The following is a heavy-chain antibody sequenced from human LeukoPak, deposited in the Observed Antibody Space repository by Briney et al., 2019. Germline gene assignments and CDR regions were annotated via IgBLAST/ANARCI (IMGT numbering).Heavy chain of an antibody. CDR3: ARGLLGYCSDGTCYVDY. CDR1: GFTFSSYG. D-gene: IGHD2-15*01. CDR2: IWYDGTNK. J-gene: IGHJ4*02. Sequence: QSGRSLRLSCAASGFTFSSYGMHWVRQAPGKGLEWVSVIWYDGTNKYYADSVKGRFTVSRDNSKNTLYLQMDSLRAEDTAVYYCARGLLGYCSDGTCYVDYWSQGTLVTVSS. V-gene: IGHV3-33*01.